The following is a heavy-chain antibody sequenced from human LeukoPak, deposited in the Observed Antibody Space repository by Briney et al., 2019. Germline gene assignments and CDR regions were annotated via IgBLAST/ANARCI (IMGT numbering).Heavy chain of an antibody. V-gene: IGHV3-30*01. Sequence: GGSLRLSCAASGFTFSSYAMHWVRQAPGKGLEWGAVISYDGSNKYYADSVKGRFTISRDNSKNTLYPQMNSLRAEDTAVYYCASNGIAVAGLFDYWGQGTLVTVSS. J-gene: IGHJ4*02. CDR3: ASNGIAVAGLFDY. CDR2: ISYDGSNK. D-gene: IGHD6-19*01. CDR1: GFTFSSYA.